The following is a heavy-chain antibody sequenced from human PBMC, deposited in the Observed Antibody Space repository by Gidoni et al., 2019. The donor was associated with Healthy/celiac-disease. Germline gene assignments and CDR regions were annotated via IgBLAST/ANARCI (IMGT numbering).Heavy chain of an antibody. CDR2: ISSSSSYI. J-gene: IGHJ4*02. Sequence: EVQLVESVGGLVKPGGSLRLSCAASGFPFSSYSMNWVRLAPGKGLEGVSSISSSSSYIFYAAEVKGRFTISRDNAKNSLYLQMNSLRAEDTAVYYCARDNRRDGYNGNWGQGTLVTVSS. CDR3: ARDNRRDGYNGN. V-gene: IGHV3-21*01. D-gene: IGHD5-12*01. CDR1: GFPFSSYS.